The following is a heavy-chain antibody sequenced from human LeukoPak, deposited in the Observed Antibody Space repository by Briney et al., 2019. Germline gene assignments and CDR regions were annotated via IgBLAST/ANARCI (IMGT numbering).Heavy chain of an antibody. CDR2: MSAYNGKT. CDR3: ARGMGYSYGHPQGAFDI. D-gene: IGHD5-18*01. J-gene: IGHJ3*02. V-gene: IGHV1-18*01. Sequence: ASVKVSCKASGYSFTSYGFNWVRQAPGQGLEWMGWMSAYNGKTNYAHSLQGRVTVTADTSTITAYMELRSLRSEDTAVYYCARGMGYSYGHPQGAFDIWGQGTMVTVSS. CDR1: GYSFTSYG.